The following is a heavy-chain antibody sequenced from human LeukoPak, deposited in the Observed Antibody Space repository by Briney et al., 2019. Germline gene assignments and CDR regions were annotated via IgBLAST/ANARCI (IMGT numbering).Heavy chain of an antibody. D-gene: IGHD2-21*01. Sequence: PSGTLSLTCAVTGGSITNDNWWSWVRQPPGKGLEWIGEIYHSGSTKCNPSLKSRVIMSVDKSKNQFSLNLTSVTAADTAVYYCARDAYGCGHTLGQGTLVTVSS. J-gene: IGHJ5*02. CDR3: ARDAYGCGHT. V-gene: IGHV4-4*02. CDR1: GGSITNDNW. CDR2: IYHSGST.